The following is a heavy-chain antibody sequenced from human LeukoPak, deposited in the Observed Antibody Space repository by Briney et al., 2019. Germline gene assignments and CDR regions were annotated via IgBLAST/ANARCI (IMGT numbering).Heavy chain of an antibody. D-gene: IGHD3-10*01. V-gene: IGHV1-69*13. CDR1: GGTFSIYA. CDR3: ARVKGSGSGIFYNYYGMDV. J-gene: IGHJ6*02. Sequence: SVKVSCKASGGTFSIYAISWVRQAPGQGLEWMGGIIPIFGTANYAQKFQGRVTITADESTSTAYMELSSLRSEDTAVYYCARVKGSGSGIFYNYYGMDVWGQGTTVTVSS. CDR2: IIPIFGTA.